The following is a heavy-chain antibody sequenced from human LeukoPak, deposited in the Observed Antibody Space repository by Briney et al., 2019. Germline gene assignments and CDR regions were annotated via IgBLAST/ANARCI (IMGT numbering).Heavy chain of an antibody. Sequence: GGSLRLSCAASGFTVSSNYMSWVRQAPGKGLEWVSVIYSGGSTYYADSVKGRCTISRDNSKNTLYLQMNSLRAEDTAVYYCASHFSNRRYCSSTSCPPYGMDVWGQGTTVTVPS. V-gene: IGHV3-53*01. CDR3: ASHFSNRRYCSSTSCPPYGMDV. CDR2: IYSGGST. J-gene: IGHJ6*02. D-gene: IGHD2-2*01. CDR1: GFTVSSNY.